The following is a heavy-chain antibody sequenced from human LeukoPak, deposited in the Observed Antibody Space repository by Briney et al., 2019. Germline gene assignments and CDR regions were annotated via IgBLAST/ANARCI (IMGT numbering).Heavy chain of an antibody. V-gene: IGHV3-7*01. J-gene: IGHJ4*02. CDR1: GFTFSSHW. Sequence: PGGSLRLSCAASGFTFSSHWMSWVRQAPGKGLEWVANIKQDASDKYYVDSVKGRFTISRDNAKNSLYLRMNSLRAEDTAVYFCARHSNKYDYDSSGHYRSLDYWGQGTLVTVSS. CDR2: IKQDASDK. D-gene: IGHD3-22*01. CDR3: ARHSNKYDYDSSGHYRSLDY.